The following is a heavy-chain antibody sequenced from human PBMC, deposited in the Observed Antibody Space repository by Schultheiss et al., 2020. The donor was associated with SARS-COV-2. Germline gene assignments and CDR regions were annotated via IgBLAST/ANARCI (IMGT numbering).Heavy chain of an antibody. CDR3: VRDSDSSGYWGWFDP. Sequence: SQTLSLTCTVSGDSISNRDYYWSWIRQHPGKGLEWIGHIFYSGTTYYNPSLRSRLTISVDTSKNQFSLKLSSVTAADTAVYYCVRDSDSSGYWGWFDPWGQGTLVTVSS. V-gene: IGHV4-31*03. D-gene: IGHD3-22*01. J-gene: IGHJ5*02. CDR1: GDSISNRDYY. CDR2: IFYSGTT.